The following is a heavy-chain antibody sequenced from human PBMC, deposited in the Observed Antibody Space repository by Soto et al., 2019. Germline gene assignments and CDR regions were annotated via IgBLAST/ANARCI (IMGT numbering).Heavy chain of an antibody. Sequence: QVQLVESGGGLVKPGGSLRLSCAASGFTFSDFYMNWIRQAPGKGLEWLSYISGNGRTMYYADSVKGRFTISRDKTKKSLYLEMTSLRAYDSAMYYCARDGSGPSALDLWGQGTLVTVSS. CDR2: ISGNGRTM. CDR3: ARDGSGPSALDL. CDR1: GFTFSDFY. J-gene: IGHJ5*02. V-gene: IGHV3-11*01. D-gene: IGHD3-3*01.